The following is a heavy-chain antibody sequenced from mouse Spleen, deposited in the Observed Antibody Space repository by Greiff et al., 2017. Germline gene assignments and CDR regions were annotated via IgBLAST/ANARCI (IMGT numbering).Heavy chain of an antibody. V-gene: IGHV3-6*01. J-gene: IGHJ3*01. CDR1: GYSITSGYY. CDR3: ARDRALTGGFAY. Sequence: EVQRVESGPGLVKPSQSLSLTCSVTGYSITSGYYWNWIRQFPGNKLEWMGYISYDGSNNYNPSLKNRISITRDTSKNQFFLKLNSVTTEDTATYYCARDRALTGGFAYWGQGTLVTVSA. D-gene: IGHD4-1*01. CDR2: ISYDGSN.